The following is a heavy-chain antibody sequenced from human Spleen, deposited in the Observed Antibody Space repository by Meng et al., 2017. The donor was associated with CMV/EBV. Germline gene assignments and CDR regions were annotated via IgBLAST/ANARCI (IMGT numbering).Heavy chain of an antibody. J-gene: IGHJ6*02. CDR2: ISYDGSNK. CDR3: ARDTADEVSVGNGMDV. V-gene: IGHV3-30*04. D-gene: IGHD5-18*01. CDR1: GFTFSSYA. Sequence: GESLKISCAASGFTFSSYAMHWVRQAPGKGLEWVAVISYDGSNKYYADSVKGRFTISRDNSKNTLYLQMNSLRAEDTAVYYCARDTADEVSVGNGMDVWGQGTTVTVSS.